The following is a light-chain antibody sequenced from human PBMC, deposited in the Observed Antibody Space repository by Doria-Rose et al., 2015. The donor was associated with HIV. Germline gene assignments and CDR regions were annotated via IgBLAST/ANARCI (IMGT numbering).Light chain of an antibody. CDR1: QSLLYTSKNY. CDR3: QQYFDTPS. CDR2: WAS. Sequence: TQSPESLGMSLGERATLNCKSNQSLLYTSKNYLAWYQQKPGQPPKLLIYWASTRQSVFPARFSGSGSGTDFILTISSLEVEDVAVYYCQQYFDTPSFGRVTTVYI. V-gene: IGKV4-1*01. J-gene: IGKJ3*01.